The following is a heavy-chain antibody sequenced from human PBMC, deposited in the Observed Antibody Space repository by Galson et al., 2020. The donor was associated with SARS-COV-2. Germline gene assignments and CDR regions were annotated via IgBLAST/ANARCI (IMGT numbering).Heavy chain of an antibody. CDR2: ISYDGSNK. CDR1: GFTFSSYA. D-gene: IGHD6-19*01. CDR3: ASPRTEYSSGWYGYFDY. Sequence: GESLKISCAASGFTFSSYAMHWVRQAPGKGLAWVAVISYDGSNKYYADSVKGRFTISRDNSKNTLYLQMNSLRAEDTAVYYCASPRTEYSSGWYGYFDYWGQGTLVTVSS. V-gene: IGHV3-30-3*01. J-gene: IGHJ4*02.